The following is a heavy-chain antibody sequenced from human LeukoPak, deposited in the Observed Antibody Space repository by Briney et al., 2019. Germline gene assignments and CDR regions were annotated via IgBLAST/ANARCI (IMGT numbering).Heavy chain of an antibody. J-gene: IGHJ4*02. D-gene: IGHD3-22*01. V-gene: IGHV3-23*01. CDR2: ISGSGGST. CDR3: AKGRSHPYDSSGYYFDY. CDR1: GFTFSSYA. Sequence: GGSLRLSCAASGFTFSSYAMSWVRQAPGKGLEWVSAISGSGGSTCYADSVKGRFTISRDNSKNTLYLQMNSLRAEDTAVYYCAKGRSHPYDSSGYYFDYWGQGTPVTVSS.